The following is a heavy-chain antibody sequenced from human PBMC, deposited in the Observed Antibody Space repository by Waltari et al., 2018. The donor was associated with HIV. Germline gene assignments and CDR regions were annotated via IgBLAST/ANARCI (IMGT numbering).Heavy chain of an antibody. CDR2: IMGSGGST. J-gene: IGHJ4*02. D-gene: IGHD2-21*01. V-gene: IGHV3-23*01. CDR1: GFTFSSYA. CDR3: AKDNRDPLGTLWY. Sequence: EVQLLESGGGLVQPGGSLRLSCAASGFTFSSYAMSWVRQAPGKGLGLCSFIMGSGGSTYYADSVKGRFTISRDNSKNTLYLQMNSLRAEDTAVYYCAKDNRDPLGTLWYWGQGTLVTVSS.